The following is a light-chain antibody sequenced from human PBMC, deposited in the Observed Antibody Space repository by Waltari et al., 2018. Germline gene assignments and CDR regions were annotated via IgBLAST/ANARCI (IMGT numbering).Light chain of an antibody. J-gene: IGKJ1*01. CDR1: QCIVVW. V-gene: IGKV1-5*03. CDR2: KAS. Sequence: DIQVTQSPSTLSASVGDRVTITCRASQCIVVWWAWYQQKPGKAPRLLIYKASYLESGVPSRFSGSASGTAFTLTISSLQADDFATYYCLQYNSYPWTFGQGTTVEIK. CDR3: LQYNSYPWT.